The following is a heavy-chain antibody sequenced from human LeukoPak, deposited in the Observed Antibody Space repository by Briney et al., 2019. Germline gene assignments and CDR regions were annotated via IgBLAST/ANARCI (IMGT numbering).Heavy chain of an antibody. D-gene: IGHD5-24*01. Sequence: GGSLRLSCAASGFSVSSNYMSWVRQAAGKGLEWLSVIYSGGSIYYADSVKGRFTISRDNSKNTLYLQMNSLRAEDTAVYYCAREFRGDGYAYYYYMDVWGKGTTVTVSS. CDR2: IYSGGSI. CDR3: AREFRGDGYAYYYYMDV. CDR1: GFSVSSNY. J-gene: IGHJ6*03. V-gene: IGHV3-53*01.